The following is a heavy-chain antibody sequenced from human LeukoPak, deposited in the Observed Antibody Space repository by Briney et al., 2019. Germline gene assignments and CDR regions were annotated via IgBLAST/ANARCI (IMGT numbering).Heavy chain of an antibody. J-gene: IGHJ4*02. Sequence: GGSLRLSCAASGFTFSSYAMNWVRQAPGKGLEWVSAISGSGSGTYYADSVKGRFTISRDNSKNTLYLQMNSLRAEDTAVYYCARRSPTYYFDYWGQGTLVTVSS. CDR2: ISGSGSGT. CDR3: ARRSPTYYFDY. D-gene: IGHD3-10*01. V-gene: IGHV3-23*01. CDR1: GFTFSSYA.